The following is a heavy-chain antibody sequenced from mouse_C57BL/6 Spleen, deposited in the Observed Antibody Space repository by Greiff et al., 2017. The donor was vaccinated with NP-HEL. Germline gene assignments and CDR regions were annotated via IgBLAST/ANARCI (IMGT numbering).Heavy chain of an antibody. D-gene: IGHD2-14*01. CDR2: IDPSDSYT. CDR1: GYTFTSYW. CDR3: ARGDRDGYFDY. V-gene: IGHV1-69*01. J-gene: IGHJ2*01. Sequence: QVQLQQPGAELVMPGASVKLSCKASGYTFTSYWMHWVKQRPGQGLEWIGEIDPSDSYTNYNQKFKGKSTLTVDKSSSTAYMQLSSLTSEDSAVYYCARGDRDGYFDYWGQGTTLTVSS.